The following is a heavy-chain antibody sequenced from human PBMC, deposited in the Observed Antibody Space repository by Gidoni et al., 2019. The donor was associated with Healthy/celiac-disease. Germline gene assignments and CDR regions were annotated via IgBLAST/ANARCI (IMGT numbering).Heavy chain of an antibody. V-gene: IGHV3-30*18. Sequence: QVQLVESGGGVVQPGRSLRLSCAASGFPFSSYCMHWVRQAPGKGLEWVAVISYDGSNKYYADSVKGRFTISRDNSKNTLYLQMNSLRAEDTAVYYCAKDSKYQLLVPYMDVWGKGTTVTVSS. D-gene: IGHD2-2*01. CDR2: ISYDGSNK. CDR1: GFPFSSYC. CDR3: AKDSKYQLLVPYMDV. J-gene: IGHJ6*03.